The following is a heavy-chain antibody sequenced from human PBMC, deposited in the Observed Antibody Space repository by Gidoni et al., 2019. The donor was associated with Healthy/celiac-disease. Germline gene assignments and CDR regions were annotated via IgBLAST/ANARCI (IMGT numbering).Heavy chain of an antibody. Sequence: QVQLQESGPGLVKPSETLSLTCTVPGGSISSYYWSWIRQPPGKGLEWIGYIYYSGSTNYNPSLKSRVTISVDTSKNQFSLKLSSVTAADTAVYYCAREGGSYYGGFDYWGQGTLVTVSS. J-gene: IGHJ4*02. CDR3: AREGGSYYGGFDY. V-gene: IGHV4-59*08. CDR1: GGSISSYY. D-gene: IGHD1-26*01. CDR2: IYYSGST.